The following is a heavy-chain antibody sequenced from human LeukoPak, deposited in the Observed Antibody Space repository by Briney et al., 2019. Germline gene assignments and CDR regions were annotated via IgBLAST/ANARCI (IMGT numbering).Heavy chain of an antibody. CDR3: VQLTRGYEHMDV. J-gene: IGHJ6*03. V-gene: IGHV4-39*07. D-gene: IGHD5-12*01. Sequence: SETLSLTCTVSGGSISSSSYYWGWIRQPPGKGLEWIGSIYYSGSTYYNPSLKSRVTISVDTSKNQFSLKLSSVTAADTAVYYCVQLTRGYEHMDVWGKGTTVTVSS. CDR1: GGSISSSSYY. CDR2: IYYSGST.